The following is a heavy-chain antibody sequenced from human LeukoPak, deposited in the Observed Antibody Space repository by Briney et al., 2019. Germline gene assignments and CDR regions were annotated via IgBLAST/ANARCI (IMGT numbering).Heavy chain of an antibody. V-gene: IGHV4-34*01. CDR2: INHSGST. J-gene: IGHJ4*02. CDR1: GGAFSGYY. D-gene: IGHD3-9*01. Sequence: SETLSLTCAVYGGAFSGYYWSWIRQPPGKGLEWIGEINHSGSTNYNPSLKSRVTISVDRSKNQFSLKLSSVTAADTAVYYCARDLLYYDILTGNTGFDYWGQGTLVTVSS. CDR3: ARDLLYYDILTGNTGFDY.